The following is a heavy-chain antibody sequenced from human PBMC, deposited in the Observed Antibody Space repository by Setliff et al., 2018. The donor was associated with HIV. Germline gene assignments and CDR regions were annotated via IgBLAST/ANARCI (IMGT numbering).Heavy chain of an antibody. CDR2: IYYSGST. CDR1: GGSISSSSYY. D-gene: IGHD3-10*01. CDR3: ARHGLLWFGAGYNWFDP. J-gene: IGHJ5*02. Sequence: SETLSLTCTVSGGSISSSSYYWGWIRQPPGKGLEWIGSIYYSGSTYYNPSLKSRVTISVDTSKNQFSLKLSSVTAADTAVNYCARHGLLWFGAGYNWFDPWGQGTLVTVSS. V-gene: IGHV4-39*01.